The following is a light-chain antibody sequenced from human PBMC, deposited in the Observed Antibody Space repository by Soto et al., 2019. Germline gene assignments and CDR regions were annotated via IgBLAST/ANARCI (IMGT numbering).Light chain of an antibody. CDR2: HAS. J-gene: IGKJ1*01. V-gene: IGKV1-5*01. CDR3: QQYDVHPKT. Sequence: GNRVTISCRACQGIRRWLAWYQQKPGKAPTLLIYHASSLESGVPSRFSGSGSGTEFTLTISSLQPDDVATYRCQQYDVHPKTFGQGTKVDIK. CDR1: QGIRRW.